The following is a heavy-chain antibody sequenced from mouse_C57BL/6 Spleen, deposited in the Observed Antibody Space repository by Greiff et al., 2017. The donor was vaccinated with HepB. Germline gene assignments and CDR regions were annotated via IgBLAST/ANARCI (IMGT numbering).Heavy chain of an antibody. J-gene: IGHJ2*01. CDR2: IHPNSGST. CDR3: ARREYGSSPYYFDY. D-gene: IGHD1-1*01. CDR1: GYTFTSYW. V-gene: IGHV1-64*01. Sequence: QVQLQQPGAELVKPGASVKLSCKASGYTFTSYWMHWVKQRPGQGLEWIGMIHPNSGSTNYNEKFKSKATLTVDKSSSTADMQRSSLTSEDAAVYYCARREYGSSPYYFDYWGEGTTLTVAS.